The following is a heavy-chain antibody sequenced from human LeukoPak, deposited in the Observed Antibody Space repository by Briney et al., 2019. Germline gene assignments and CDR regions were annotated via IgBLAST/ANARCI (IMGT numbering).Heavy chain of an antibody. CDR3: AKDLPLSSSFGKDFDY. CDR2: ISSSGSTI. V-gene: IGHV3-48*03. CDR1: GFTFSSYE. D-gene: IGHD6-6*01. J-gene: IGHJ4*02. Sequence: PGGSLRLSCAASGFTFSSYEMNWVRQAPGKGLEWVSYISSSGSTIYYADSLKGRFTISRDNAKNSLYLQMNSLRAEDTAVYYCAKDLPLSSSFGKDFDYWGQGTLVTVSS.